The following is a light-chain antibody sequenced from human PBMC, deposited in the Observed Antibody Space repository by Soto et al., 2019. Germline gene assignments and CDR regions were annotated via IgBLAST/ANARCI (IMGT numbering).Light chain of an antibody. CDR2: AAS. J-gene: IGKJ4*01. CDR1: QGISSY. CDR3: QQYYSYRALT. Sequence: ALRMTQSPSSLSASTGDRVTITCRASQGISSYLAWYQQKPGKAPKLLIYAASTLQSGVPSRFSGSGSGTDFTLTISCLQSEDFATYYCQQYYSYRALTFGGGTKVEIK. V-gene: IGKV1-8*01.